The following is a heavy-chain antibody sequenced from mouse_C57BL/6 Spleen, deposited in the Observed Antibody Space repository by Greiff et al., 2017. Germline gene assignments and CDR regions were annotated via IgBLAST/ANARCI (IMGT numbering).Heavy chain of an antibody. V-gene: IGHV7-1*01. J-gene: IGHJ4*01. D-gene: IGHD5-1*01. CDR2: SRNKANDYTT. CDR3: ARDPYRSAMDY. Sequence: EVKLVESGGGLVQPGRSLRLSCATSGFTFSDFYMEWVRQAPGKGLEWIAASRNKANDYTTEYSASVKGRFIVSRDTSQSMLYLQMNALRAEDTAIYYCARDPYRSAMDYWGQGTSVTVSS. CDR1: GFTFSDFY.